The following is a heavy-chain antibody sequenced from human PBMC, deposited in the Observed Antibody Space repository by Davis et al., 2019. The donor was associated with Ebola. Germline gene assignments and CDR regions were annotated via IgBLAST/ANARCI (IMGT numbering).Heavy chain of an antibody. CDR3: NAGIVVVVAATPFDY. D-gene: IGHD2-15*01. J-gene: IGHJ4*02. CDR2: IRSKAYGGTT. V-gene: IGHV3-49*04. CDR1: GLTFGDYA. Sequence: GESLKISCTASGLTFGDYAMNWVRRAPGKGLEWVGFIRSKAYGGTTEYAASVKGRFTISRDDSKNTLYLQMNSLKTEDTAVYYCNAGIVVVVAATPFDYWGQGTLVTVSS.